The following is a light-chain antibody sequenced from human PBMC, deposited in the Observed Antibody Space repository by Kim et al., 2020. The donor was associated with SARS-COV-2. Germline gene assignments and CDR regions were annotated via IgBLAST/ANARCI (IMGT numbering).Light chain of an antibody. CDR3: QTWDSAVFV. CDR2: MNS. Sequence: SYELTQPPSVSVSPGQTVSITCSGDILGDKTASWYQQKSGQSPVLVIDMNSHRPSGIPERFSGSKSGNTATLTISGTHALDEADYYCQTWDSAVFVFGTG. J-gene: IGLJ1*01. CDR1: ILGDKT. V-gene: IGLV3-1*01.